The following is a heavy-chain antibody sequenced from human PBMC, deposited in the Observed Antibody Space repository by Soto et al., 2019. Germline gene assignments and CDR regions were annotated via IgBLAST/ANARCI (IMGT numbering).Heavy chain of an antibody. Sequence: SETLSLTCAVYGGSFSGYYWSWIRQPPGKGLEWIGEINHSGSTNYNPSLKSRVTISVDTSKNQFSLKLSSVTAADTAVYYCARRGVATISRRLWPWFDYWGQGTLVTVSS. CDR2: INHSGST. CDR3: ARRGVATISRRLWPWFDY. D-gene: IGHD5-12*01. CDR1: GGSFSGYY. V-gene: IGHV4-34*01. J-gene: IGHJ4*02.